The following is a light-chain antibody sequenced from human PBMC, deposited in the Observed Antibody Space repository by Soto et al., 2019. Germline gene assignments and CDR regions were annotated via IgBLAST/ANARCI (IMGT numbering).Light chain of an antibody. CDR1: SSDVGAYNY. Sequence: QSVLTQSASVSGSPGQSITISCTGTSSDVGAYNYVSWYQQHPGKAPELIIFDVTNRPSGVSNRFSGSKSGNTASLTISGLQAEDETDYYCSSYTSSSIYVFGTGTKVTVL. CDR3: SSYTSSSIYV. V-gene: IGLV2-14*01. J-gene: IGLJ1*01. CDR2: DVT.